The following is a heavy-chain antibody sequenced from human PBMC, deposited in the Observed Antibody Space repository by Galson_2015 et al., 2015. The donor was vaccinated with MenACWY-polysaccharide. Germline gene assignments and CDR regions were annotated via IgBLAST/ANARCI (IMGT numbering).Heavy chain of an antibody. Sequence: CAISGDSVSSNNAAWNWIRQSPSRGLEWLGRTYYRSKWYKYYAASVKSRITINVDTSKNQFSLQLTSVTPEDTAMYYCASQGIAVAGVIDYLGQGILVTVSS. CDR1: GDSVSSNNAA. CDR3: ASQGIAVAGVIDY. J-gene: IGHJ4*02. CDR2: TYYRSKWYK. D-gene: IGHD6-19*01. V-gene: IGHV6-1*01.